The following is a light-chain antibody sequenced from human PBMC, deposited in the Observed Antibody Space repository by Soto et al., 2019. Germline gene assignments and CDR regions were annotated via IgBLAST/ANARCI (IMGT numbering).Light chain of an antibody. CDR2: AAS. J-gene: IGKJ4*01. CDR1: QDIGNF. CDR3: RKCKVADFT. V-gene: IGKV1-27*01. Sequence: ILMTQSPSSLSAFVGDRVTITCRASQDIGNFLAWYQQKPGKVPKLLIYAASTLQSGVPSRFIGSGSGTDFTLTISSLQPEDVATYYGRKCKVADFTFGGGTKVEIK.